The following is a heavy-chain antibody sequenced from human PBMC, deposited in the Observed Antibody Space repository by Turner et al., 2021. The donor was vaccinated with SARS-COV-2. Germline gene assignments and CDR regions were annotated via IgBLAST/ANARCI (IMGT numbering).Heavy chain of an antibody. D-gene: IGHD3-16*01. CDR3: ARRGDY. CDR1: GGSISSYDYY. V-gene: IGHV4-39*01. J-gene: IGHJ4*02. CDR2: MYCSGTT. Sequence: QLQESGPGVVKPSETLSLTCTVSGGSISSYDYYWDWIRQPPGMGLEWIGSMYCSGTTHYNPSLRGRVTISIDASKNQFSLKVTSVTATDTAVYYCARRGDYWGQGMLVTVSS.